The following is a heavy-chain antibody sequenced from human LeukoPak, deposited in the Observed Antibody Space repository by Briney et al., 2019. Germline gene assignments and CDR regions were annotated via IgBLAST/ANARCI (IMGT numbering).Heavy chain of an antibody. CDR2: IIPIFGTP. CDR3: AGQLLWFGTNNWFDP. V-gene: IGHV1-69*01. Sequence: SVTVSCKASGGTLSSYAISWVRQAPGQGLEWMGGIIPIFGTPNYAQKFQGRVTITADESTSTAYMELSSLRSEDTAVYYCAGQLLWFGTNNWFDPWGQGTLVTVSS. CDR1: GGTLSSYA. J-gene: IGHJ5*02. D-gene: IGHD3-10*01.